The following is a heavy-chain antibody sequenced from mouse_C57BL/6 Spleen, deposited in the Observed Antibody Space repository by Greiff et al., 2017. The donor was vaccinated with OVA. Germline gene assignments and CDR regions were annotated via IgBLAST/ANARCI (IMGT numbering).Heavy chain of an antibody. CDR2: IDPSDSET. Sequence: VQLQQPGAELVRPGSSVKLSCKASGYTFTSYWMHWVKQRPIQGLEWIGNIDPSDSETHYNQKFKDKATLTVDKSSSTAYMQLSSLTSEDSAVYYCARVGTASAMDYWGQGTSVTVSS. J-gene: IGHJ4*01. CDR1: GYTFTSYW. V-gene: IGHV1-52*01. CDR3: ARVGTASAMDY. D-gene: IGHD3-3*01.